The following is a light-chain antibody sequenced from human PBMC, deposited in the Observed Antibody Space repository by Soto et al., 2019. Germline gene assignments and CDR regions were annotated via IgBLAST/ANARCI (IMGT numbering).Light chain of an antibody. CDR2: GAS. V-gene: IGKV3-20*01. CDR1: QSVSNNY. CDR3: QQYISSPLT. Sequence: EIVLTQSPGTLSLSPGERATLSCRASQSVSNNYLAWYQQKPGQAPRLVIYGASSRGTGIPDRFSASGSGTDFTLTISRLEPEDFAVYYCQQYISSPLTFGQGTKVESK. J-gene: IGKJ1*01.